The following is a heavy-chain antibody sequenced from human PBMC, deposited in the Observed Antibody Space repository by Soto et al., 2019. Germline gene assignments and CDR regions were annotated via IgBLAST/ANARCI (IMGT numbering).Heavy chain of an antibody. CDR2: TYYRSKWYN. V-gene: IGHV6-1*01. D-gene: IGHD2-2*01. CDR1: GDSVSSNSAA. Sequence: RSQTLSLTCAISGDSVSSNSAAWNWIRQSPSRGLEWLGRTYYRSKWYNDYAVSVKSRITINPDTSKNQFSLQLNSVTPADTAVYYCSRGSWGYIVVVPAADPRDAFDIWGQGTMVTVSS. CDR3: SRGSWGYIVVVPAADPRDAFDI. J-gene: IGHJ3*02.